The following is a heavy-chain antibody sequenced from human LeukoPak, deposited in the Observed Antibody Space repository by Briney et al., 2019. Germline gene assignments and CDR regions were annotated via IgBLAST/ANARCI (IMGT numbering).Heavy chain of an antibody. CDR3: ASSEGLPYYFDY. CDR1: GGSFSGYY. CDR2: INHSGST. J-gene: IGHJ4*02. V-gene: IGHV4-34*01. D-gene: IGHD3-10*01. Sequence: SETLSLACAVYGGSFSGYYWSWIRQPPGKGLEWIGEINHSGSTNSNPSLKSRVTISVDTSKNQFSLKLSSVTAADTAVYYCASSEGLPYYFDYWGQGTLVTVSS.